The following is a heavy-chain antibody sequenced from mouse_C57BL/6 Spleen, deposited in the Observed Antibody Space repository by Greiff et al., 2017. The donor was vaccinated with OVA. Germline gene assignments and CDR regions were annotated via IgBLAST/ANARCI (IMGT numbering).Heavy chain of an antibody. CDR3: LTGTEYFDY. V-gene: IGHV1-72*01. J-gene: IGHJ2*01. Sequence: QVQLKQPGSELVPPGASVKLSCKASGYTFTLYWMHWVKQRPGRGLEWIGRIDPNSGGTKYNEKFKSKATLTVDKPPSTAYMQLSSLTSEDSAVYYCLTGTEYFDYWGQGTTLTVSS. D-gene: IGHD4-1*01. CDR2: IDPNSGGT. CDR1: GYTFTLYW.